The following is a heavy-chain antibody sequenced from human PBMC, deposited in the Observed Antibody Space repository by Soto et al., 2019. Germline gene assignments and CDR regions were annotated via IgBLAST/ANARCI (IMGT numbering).Heavy chain of an antibody. D-gene: IGHD2-2*02. CDR1: GFTFSSYS. J-gene: IGHJ4*02. Sequence: RGSLRLSCAASGFTFSSYSMNWVRQAPGKGLEWVSSISSSSSYKHYADSVQGRFTISRDNARNSLYLEMNSLRAEDTAVYYCARARAYIVVVPAAIVDYWGQGTLVTVSS. CDR2: ISSSSSYK. V-gene: IGHV3-21*01. CDR3: ARARAYIVVVPAAIVDY.